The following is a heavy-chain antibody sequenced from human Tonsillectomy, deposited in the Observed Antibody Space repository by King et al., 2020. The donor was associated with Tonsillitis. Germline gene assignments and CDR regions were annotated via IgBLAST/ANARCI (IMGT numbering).Heavy chain of an antibody. CDR3: AKDSGSGGKDYFDS. Sequence: VQLVQSGGGLVQPGRSLRLSCAASGFTFDDYAMHWVRQAPGKGLEWVSGISWNIYNIVYADSVKGRFTISRDNAKNSLYLQMNSRRAEDTALDYCAKDSGSGGKDYFDSWGQGTLVTVSS. CDR1: GFTFDDYA. CDR2: ISWNIYNI. D-gene: IGHD6-19*01. V-gene: IGHV3-9*01. J-gene: IGHJ4*02.